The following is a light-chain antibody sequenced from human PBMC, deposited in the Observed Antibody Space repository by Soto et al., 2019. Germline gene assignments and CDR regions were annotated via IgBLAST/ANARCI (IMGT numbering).Light chain of an antibody. V-gene: IGLV1-44*01. CDR3: TAWDESLNGYV. CDR1: PSNIARNP. Sequence: QSVLTQPPSASGTPGQRVTISCSGSPSNIARNPVNWYQQLPGTAPKLLVYNNNQRPSGVPDRFSGSKSGTSASLDISGIQSEDQADYYCTAWDESLNGYVFGTGTKVTVL. J-gene: IGLJ1*01. CDR2: NNN.